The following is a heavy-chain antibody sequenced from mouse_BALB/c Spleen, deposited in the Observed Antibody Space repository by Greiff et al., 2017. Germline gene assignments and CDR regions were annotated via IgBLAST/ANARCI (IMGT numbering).Heavy chain of an antibody. D-gene: IGHD1-1*01. J-gene: IGHJ2*01. Sequence: EVQGVESGGGLVKPGGSLKLSCAASGFAFSSYDMSWVRQTPEKRLEWVAYISSGGGSTYYPDTVKGRFTISRDNAKNTLYLQMSSLKSEDTAMYYCARHTYYGSSSYYFDYWGQGTTLTVSS. CDR3: ARHTYYGSSSYYFDY. V-gene: IGHV5-12-1*01. CDR1: GFAFSSYD. CDR2: ISSGGGST.